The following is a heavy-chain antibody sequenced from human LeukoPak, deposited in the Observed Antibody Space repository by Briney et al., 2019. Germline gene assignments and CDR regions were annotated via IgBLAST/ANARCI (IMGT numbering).Heavy chain of an antibody. J-gene: IGHJ6*03. CDR3: ARATPYGGGDLSYSYMGA. D-gene: IGHD2-21*02. CDR2: IIPIFGTA. Sequence: SVKVSCKASGGTFSSYAISWVRQAPGQGLEWMGGIIPIFGTANYAQKFQGRVTITADESTSTAYMELSSLRSEDTAVYYCARATPYGGGDLSYSYMGAWGKGTTVTVSS. CDR1: GGTFSSYA. V-gene: IGHV1-69*13.